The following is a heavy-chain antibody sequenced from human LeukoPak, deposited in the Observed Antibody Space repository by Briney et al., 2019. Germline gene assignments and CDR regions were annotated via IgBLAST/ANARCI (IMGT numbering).Heavy chain of an antibody. CDR3: ARDRAVTTNWFDP. J-gene: IGHJ5*02. Sequence: SVKVSCRASGGTFSSYAISWVRQAPGQELEWMGRIIPIFGTANYAQKSQGRVTITADKSTSTAYMELSSLRSEDTAVYYCARDRAVTTNWFDPWGQGTLVTVSS. CDR1: GGTFSSYA. D-gene: IGHD4-11*01. V-gene: IGHV1-69*06. CDR2: IIPIFGTA.